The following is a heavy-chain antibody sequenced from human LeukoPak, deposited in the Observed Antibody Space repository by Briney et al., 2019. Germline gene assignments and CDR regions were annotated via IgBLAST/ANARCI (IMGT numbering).Heavy chain of an antibody. Sequence: ASVKVSCKASGYTFTSYDINWVRQATGQGLEWMGWINPNSGGTNYAQKFQGRVTMTRDTSISTAYMELSRLRSDDTAVYYCARDALGYWYFDLWGRGTLVTVSS. V-gene: IGHV1-2*02. J-gene: IGHJ2*01. CDR1: GYTFTSYD. CDR2: INPNSGGT. CDR3: ARDALGYWYFDL.